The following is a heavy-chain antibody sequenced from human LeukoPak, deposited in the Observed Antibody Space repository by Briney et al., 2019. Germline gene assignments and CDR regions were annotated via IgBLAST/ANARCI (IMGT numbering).Heavy chain of an antibody. CDR2: IHHSGST. D-gene: IGHD2-15*01. J-gene: IGHJ4*02. CDR3: ARDKVQGSEWGSNFDY. Sequence: PSETLSLTCAVYGGSFSGYYWSWIRQPPGKGLEWIGEIHHSGSTNYNTSPKSRVTISVDKSKNQFSLKLSSVTAADTAVYYCARDKVQGSEWGSNFDYWGQGTLVTVSS. V-gene: IGHV4-34*01. CDR1: GGSFSGYY.